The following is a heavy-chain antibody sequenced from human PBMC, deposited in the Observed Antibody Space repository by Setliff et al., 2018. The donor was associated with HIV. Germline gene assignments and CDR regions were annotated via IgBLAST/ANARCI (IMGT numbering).Heavy chain of an antibody. CDR1: SGSISGHY. V-gene: IGHV4-59*08. Sequence: SETLSVTCSVASGSISGHYWSWIRQSPGKGLEWIAYIFYSGSTYYNPSLTSRVTMSVDTSKNQFSLNLNSLTAADTAIYYCARGAEYPNWYFDLWGRGTLVTVSS. CDR3: ARGAEYPNWYFDL. J-gene: IGHJ2*01. CDR2: IFYSGST.